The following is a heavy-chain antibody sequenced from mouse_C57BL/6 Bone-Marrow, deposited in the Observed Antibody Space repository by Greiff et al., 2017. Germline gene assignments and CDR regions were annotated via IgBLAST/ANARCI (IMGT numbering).Heavy chain of an antibody. CDR2: IDPENGDT. CDR1: GFNIKDDY. J-gene: IGHJ2*01. CDR3: TTGITTVVADFDY. Sequence: VQLQQSGAELVRPGASVKLSCTASGFNIKDDYMHWVKQRPEQGLEWIGWIDPENGDTEYASKFQGKATITADTSSNTAYLQLSSLTSEDTAVYYCTTGITTVVADFDYWGQGTTLTVAS. D-gene: IGHD1-1*01. V-gene: IGHV14-4*01.